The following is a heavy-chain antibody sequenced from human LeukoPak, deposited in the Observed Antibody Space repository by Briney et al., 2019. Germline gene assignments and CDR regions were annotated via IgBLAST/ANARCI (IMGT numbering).Heavy chain of an antibody. CDR3: ARGGPYCSSTSCYYYYGMDV. CDR1: GYTLTSYD. CDR2: MNPNSGNA. Sequence: GASVKVSCKASGYTLTSYDINWVRQATGQGLEWMGWMNPNSGNAGYAQKFQGRVTMTRNTSISTAYMELSSLRSEDTAVYYCARGGPYCSSTSCYYYYGMDVWGQGTTVTVSS. J-gene: IGHJ6*02. D-gene: IGHD2-2*01. V-gene: IGHV1-8*01.